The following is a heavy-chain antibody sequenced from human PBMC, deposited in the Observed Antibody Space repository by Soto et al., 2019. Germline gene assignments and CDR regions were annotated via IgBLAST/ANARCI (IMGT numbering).Heavy chain of an antibody. J-gene: IGHJ6*02. Sequence: QVQLVQSGDEVKKPGASVKVSCKASGYIFVNYGIALVRQAPGQGLEWMGWIIPYTGNTHSATKVQGRLTMTTDTSTSTAYMDLGSLTSDDTAVYYCVMVDNYVTPTPQDVWGQGTTVTVSS. CDR3: VMVDNYVTPTPQDV. CDR1: GYIFVNYG. V-gene: IGHV1-18*01. D-gene: IGHD3-16*01. CDR2: IIPYTGNT.